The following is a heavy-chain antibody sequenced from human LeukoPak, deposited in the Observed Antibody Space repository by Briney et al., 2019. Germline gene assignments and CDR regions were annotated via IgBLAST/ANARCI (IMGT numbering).Heavy chain of an antibody. J-gene: IGHJ3*02. Sequence: SETLSLTCTVSSGSISSYYWSWVRQPPGKGLEWIGYIYYSGSTNYNPSLKSRVTISVDTSKNQFSLKLSSVTAADTAVYYCARRKTSYDISKDAFDIWGQGTMVTVSS. CDR1: SGSISSYY. V-gene: IGHV4-59*01. CDR2: IYYSGST. D-gene: IGHD3-22*01. CDR3: ARRKTSYDISKDAFDI.